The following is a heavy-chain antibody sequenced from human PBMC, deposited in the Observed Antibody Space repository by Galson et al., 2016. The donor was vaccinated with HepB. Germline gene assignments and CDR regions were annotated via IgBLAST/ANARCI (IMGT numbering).Heavy chain of an antibody. Sequence: SLRLSCAASGFTFSGYVMHWVRQAPGNGLEWVAIISSDGSSQYYADSVNGRSTISRDNSRNTLHLQMTILRAEDTAVYYCAKEHYCTTTNCYSHFAFWGQGTLVTVSS. CDR2: ISSDGSSQ. D-gene: IGHD2-2*01. V-gene: IGHV3-30*18. CDR1: GFTFSGYV. CDR3: AKEHYCTTTNCYSHFAF. J-gene: IGHJ4*02.